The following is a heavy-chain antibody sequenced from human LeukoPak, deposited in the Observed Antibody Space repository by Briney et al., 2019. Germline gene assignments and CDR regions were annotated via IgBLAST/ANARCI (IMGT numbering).Heavy chain of an antibody. CDR3: GTLLSNGPFDY. J-gene: IGHJ4*02. CDR1: GYTFTGYY. CDR2: IYPNTGAT. V-gene: IGHV1-2*02. Sequence: GASVKVSCKASGYTFTGYYMHWVRQAPGQGLEWMGYIYPNTGATKYAQKFQGRVIMTRDTSVSTAYMELSGLRSDDTAVYYCGTLLSNGPFDYWGQGSLVTVSS.